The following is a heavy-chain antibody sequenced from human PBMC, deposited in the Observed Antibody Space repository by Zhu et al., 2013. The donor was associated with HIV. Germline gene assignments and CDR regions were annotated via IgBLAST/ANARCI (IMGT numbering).Heavy chain of an antibody. CDR3: ARSGARIVGATRGFDY. J-gene: IGHJ4*02. CDR2: INPSGGST. V-gene: IGHV1-46*01. CDR1: GYTFTSYY. Sequence: QVQLVQSGAEVKKPGASVKVSCKASGYTFTSYYMHWVRQAPGQGLEWMGIINPSGGSTSYAQKFQGRVTMTRDTSTSTVYMELSSLRSEDTAVYYCARSGARIVGATRGFDYWGQGTLVTVSS. D-gene: IGHD1-26*01.